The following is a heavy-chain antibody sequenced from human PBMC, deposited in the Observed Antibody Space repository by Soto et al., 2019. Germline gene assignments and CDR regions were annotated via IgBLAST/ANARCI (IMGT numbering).Heavy chain of an antibody. D-gene: IGHD3-10*01. V-gene: IGHV3-74*01. Sequence: EVQLVESGGGLVQPGGSLRLSCIASGFSFSSYWMHWVRQAPGKGLVWVSCINTDGSVTRYADSVKGRFTISRDNAKNTLYLQLNSLTAADTALYYCAGPGGGSGMGFGPWGQGTLVTVSS. CDR3: AGPGGGSGMGFGP. J-gene: IGHJ5*02. CDR2: INTDGSVT. CDR1: GFSFSSYW.